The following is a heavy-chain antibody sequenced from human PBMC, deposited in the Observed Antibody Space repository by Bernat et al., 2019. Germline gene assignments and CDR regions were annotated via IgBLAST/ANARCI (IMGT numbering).Heavy chain of an antibody. CDR1: GGSIISDSSY. V-gene: IGHV4-39*01. CDR2: IYYSGST. Sequence: QLQLQASGPGLVKPSETLSLTCTVSGGSIISDSSYWGWIRQPPGKGLEWIASIYYSGSTYFNPSLKSRVTISVDTPKNQFSLKLSSVTAADTAVYYCARRNHFFDYWGQGSLVTVSS. CDR3: ARRNHFFDY. J-gene: IGHJ4*02.